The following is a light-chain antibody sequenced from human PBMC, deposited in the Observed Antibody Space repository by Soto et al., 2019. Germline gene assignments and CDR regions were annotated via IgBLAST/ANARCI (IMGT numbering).Light chain of an antibody. J-gene: IGKJ5*01. V-gene: IGKV3-11*01. CDR1: QSVDRY. Sequence: ETILTQSPASLSLSPGERATLSCRASQSVDRYLAWYQQKPGQAPRLLIYDASNRATGIPARFSGSGSGTDFTLTISSLEPEDFAVYYCQQRSNWPPITFGQGTRLEIK. CDR3: QQRSNWPPIT. CDR2: DAS.